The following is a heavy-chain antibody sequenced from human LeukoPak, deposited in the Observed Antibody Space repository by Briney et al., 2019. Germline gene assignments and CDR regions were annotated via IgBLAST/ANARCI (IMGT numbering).Heavy chain of an antibody. D-gene: IGHD5-12*01. J-gene: IGHJ4*02. CDR3: AKGGYDYVEVAYFDY. CDR1: GFTFSNYA. Sequence: PGGSLRLSCAASGFTFSNYAMNWVRQAPGKGLEWVPTIIGSSGSTFYADSVKGRFTISKDTSKNTLYLHMSSLRADDTAVYYCAKGGYDYVEVAYFDYWGQGTLVTVSS. CDR2: IIGSSGST. V-gene: IGHV3-23*01.